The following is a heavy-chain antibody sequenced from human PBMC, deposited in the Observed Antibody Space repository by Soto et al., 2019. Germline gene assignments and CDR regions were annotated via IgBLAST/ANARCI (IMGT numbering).Heavy chain of an antibody. Sequence: EVQLVESGGGLVEHGGSLRLSCAASGFTFTNAWLNWVRQAPGKGLEWVGRIKSKTNGGTTDYAAPVKGRFTISRDDSENTVYLQMNTLKTEDTAVYYCAADLPDWGAYAFDYWGQGTLDRVSA. V-gene: IGHV3-15*07. CDR2: IKSKTNGGTT. CDR3: AADLPDWGAYAFDY. D-gene: IGHD3-16*01. J-gene: IGHJ4*02. CDR1: GFTFTNAW.